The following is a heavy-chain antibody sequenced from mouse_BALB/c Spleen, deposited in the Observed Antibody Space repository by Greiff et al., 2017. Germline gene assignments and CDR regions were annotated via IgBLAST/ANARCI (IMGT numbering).Heavy chain of an antibody. Sequence: EVQLQQSGAELVKPGASVKLSCTASGFNIQDTYMHWVKQRPEQGLEWIGRIDPANGNTKYDPKFQGKATITADTSSNTAYLQLSSLTSEDTAVYYCAPYGNYDAMDYWGQGTSVTVSS. CDR1: GFNIQDTY. J-gene: IGHJ4*01. V-gene: IGHV14-3*02. CDR2: IDPANGNT. CDR3: APYGNYDAMDY. D-gene: IGHD2-10*02.